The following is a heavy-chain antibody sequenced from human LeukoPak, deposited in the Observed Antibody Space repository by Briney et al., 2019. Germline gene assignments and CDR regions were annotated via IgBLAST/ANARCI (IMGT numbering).Heavy chain of an antibody. J-gene: IGHJ1*01. Sequence: GGSLRLSCSASGFTFSSYAMHWVRQAPGKGLEYVSAISSNRGSTYYADSVKGRFTISRDNSKNTLYLQMSSLRAEDTAVYYCVKDPPYSSSWYFQYWGQGTLVTVSS. V-gene: IGHV3-64D*06. D-gene: IGHD6-13*01. CDR1: GFTFSSYA. CDR2: ISSNRGST. CDR3: VKDPPYSSSWYFQY.